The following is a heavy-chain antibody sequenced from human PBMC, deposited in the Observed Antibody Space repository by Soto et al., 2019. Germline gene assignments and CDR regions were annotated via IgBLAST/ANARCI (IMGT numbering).Heavy chain of an antibody. D-gene: IGHD6-19*01. CDR2: IYYSGST. J-gene: IGHJ4*02. Sequence: SETLSLTCTVSGGSISSSSYYWGWIRQPPGKGLEWIGSIYYSGSTYYNPSLKSRVTISVDTSKNQFSLKLSSVTAADTAVYYCARQGYSSGWLLFDYWGQGTLVTVSS. CDR3: ARQGYSSGWLLFDY. V-gene: IGHV4-39*01. CDR1: GGSISSSSYY.